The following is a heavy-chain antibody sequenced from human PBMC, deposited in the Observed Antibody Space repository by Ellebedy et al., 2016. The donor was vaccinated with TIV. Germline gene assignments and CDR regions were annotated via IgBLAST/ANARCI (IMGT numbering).Heavy chain of an antibody. CDR2: INAGNGNT. CDR3: AREVVVITTGWFDP. J-gene: IGHJ5*02. CDR1: GYSFTSYA. D-gene: IGHD3-22*01. Sequence: ASVKVSCXASGYSFTSYAMHWVRQAPGQRLEWMGRINAGNGNTKYSQKFQGRVTITRDTSASTAYMELSSLRSEDTAVYYCAREVVVITTGWFDPWGQGTLVTVSS. V-gene: IGHV1-3*01.